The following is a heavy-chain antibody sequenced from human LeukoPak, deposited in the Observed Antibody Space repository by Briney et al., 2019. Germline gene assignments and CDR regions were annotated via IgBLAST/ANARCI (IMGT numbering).Heavy chain of an antibody. D-gene: IGHD6-13*01. CDR2: INAGNGNT. CDR1: GYTFTSYA. CDR3: ARDEGYSSSVPFDP. Sequence: GASVKVSCKASGYTFTSYAMHWVRQAPGQRPEWMGWINAGNGNTKYSQKFQGRVTITRDTSATTAYMELSSLRSEDTAVYYCARDEGYSSSVPFDPWGQGTLVTVSS. V-gene: IGHV1-3*01. J-gene: IGHJ5*02.